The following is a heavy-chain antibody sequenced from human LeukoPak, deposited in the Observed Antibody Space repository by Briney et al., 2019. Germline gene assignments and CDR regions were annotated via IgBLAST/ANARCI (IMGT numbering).Heavy chain of an antibody. CDR1: GGSISGCY. CDR2: IYYSGST. D-gene: IGHD3-3*01. Sequence: SETLSLTCTVSGGSISGCYWSWIRQPPGKGLEWIGYIYYSGSTNYNPSLKSRVTISVDTSKNQFSLKLSSVTAADTAVYYCARTRYYDFWSGYDFDYWGQGTLVTVSS. V-gene: IGHV4-59*01. CDR3: ARTRYYDFWSGYDFDY. J-gene: IGHJ4*02.